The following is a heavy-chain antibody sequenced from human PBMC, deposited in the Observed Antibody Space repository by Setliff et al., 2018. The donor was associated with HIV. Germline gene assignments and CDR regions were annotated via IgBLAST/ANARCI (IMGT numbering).Heavy chain of an antibody. V-gene: IGHV1-69*10. CDR1: GGTLSNYA. Sequence: GASVKVSCKASGGTLSNYAISWVRQAPGQGLEWVGGIIPFVNIANYAQKFQGRVTMTADESTSTAYMELSSLRSEDTAVYYCARDRGGPGNSGYVSFYYYYGMDVWGQGTTVTVSS. CDR2: IIPFVNIA. D-gene: IGHD5-12*01. J-gene: IGHJ6*02. CDR3: ARDRGGPGNSGYVSFYYYYGMDV.